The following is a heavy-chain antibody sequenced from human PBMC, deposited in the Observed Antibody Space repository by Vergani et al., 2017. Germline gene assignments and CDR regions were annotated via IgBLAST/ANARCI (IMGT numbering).Heavy chain of an antibody. V-gene: IGHV3-48*03. Sequence: EVQLVESGGGLVQPGGSLRLSCAASGFTFSSYEMNWVRQAPGKGLEWVSSISSSSSYIYYADSVKGRFTISRDNAKNSLYLQMNSLRAEDTAVYYCARDPSIAVAGTVDYWGQGTLVTVSS. D-gene: IGHD6-19*01. CDR1: GFTFSSYE. J-gene: IGHJ4*02. CDR2: ISSSSSYI. CDR3: ARDPSIAVAGTVDY.